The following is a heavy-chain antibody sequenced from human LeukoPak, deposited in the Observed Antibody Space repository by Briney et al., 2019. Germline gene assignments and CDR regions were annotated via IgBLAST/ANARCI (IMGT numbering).Heavy chain of an antibody. J-gene: IGHJ4*02. CDR1: GGSISRYY. Sequence: SETLSLTCSVSGGSISRYYWSWIRQPPGGGLEWIGNIYYSGSTSYNPSLKSRVTISVDTSKNQFSLNLTSVTATATAVYYCARRYSNGWPYFDFWGQGILVTVSS. V-gene: IGHV4-59*08. CDR3: ARRYSNGWPYFDF. D-gene: IGHD6-19*01. CDR2: IYYSGST.